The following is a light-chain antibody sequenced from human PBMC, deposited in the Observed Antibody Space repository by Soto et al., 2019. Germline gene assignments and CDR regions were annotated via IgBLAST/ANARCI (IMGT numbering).Light chain of an antibody. J-gene: IGLJ2*01. CDR3: QSYDSRLSGVV. V-gene: IGLV1-40*01. CDR2: GNT. Sequence: QSVLTKPPSVSGAPGQRVTISCTGSRSNIGADYDVHWYRQLPGTAPKLLIYGNTNRPSGVPDRFSGSKSGTSASLAITGLQAEDEADYYCQSYDSRLSGVVFGGGTKVTVL. CDR1: RSNIGADYD.